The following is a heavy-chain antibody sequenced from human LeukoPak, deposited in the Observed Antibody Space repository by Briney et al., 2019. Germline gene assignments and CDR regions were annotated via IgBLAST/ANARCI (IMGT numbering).Heavy chain of an antibody. Sequence: GGSLRLSCAASGFTFSSYAMSWVRQAPGKGLEWVSAISGSGGSTYYADSVKGRFTISRDNSKNTLYLQMNSLRAEDTAVYYCARDLIAAAGTRALDYWGQGTLVTVSS. D-gene: IGHD6-13*01. V-gene: IGHV3-23*01. CDR2: ISGSGGST. J-gene: IGHJ4*02. CDR3: ARDLIAAAGTRALDY. CDR1: GFTFSSYA.